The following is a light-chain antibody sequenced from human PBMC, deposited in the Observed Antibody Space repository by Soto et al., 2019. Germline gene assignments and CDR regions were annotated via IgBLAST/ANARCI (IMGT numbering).Light chain of an antibody. V-gene: IGKV3-11*01. Sequence: EIVLTQSPATLSLSPGERATLSCRASQSVTTYLAWFQQKPGQAPRLPIYDTSDRATGIPARFSGSGSGTDFTLTTSSLEPEDFAVYYCQQRSNWPWTFGQGTKV. CDR1: QSVTTY. CDR2: DTS. J-gene: IGKJ1*01. CDR3: QQRSNWPWT.